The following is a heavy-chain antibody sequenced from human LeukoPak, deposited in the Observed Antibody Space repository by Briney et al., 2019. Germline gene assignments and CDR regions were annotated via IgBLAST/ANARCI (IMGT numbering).Heavy chain of an antibody. Sequence: PSQTLSLTCTVSGGSISSGGYYWSWIRQPPGKGLEWIGYIYHSGSTYYNPSLKSRVTISVDRSKNQFSLKLSSVTAADTAVYYCARVVVASQAAAEGFDPWGQGTLVTVSS. V-gene: IGHV4-30-2*01. CDR3: ARVVVASQAAAEGFDP. CDR1: GGSISSGGYY. CDR2: IYHSGST. J-gene: IGHJ5*02. D-gene: IGHD6-13*01.